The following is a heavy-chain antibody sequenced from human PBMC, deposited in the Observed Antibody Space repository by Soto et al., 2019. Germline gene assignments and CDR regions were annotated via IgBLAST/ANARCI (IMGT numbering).Heavy chain of an antibody. CDR1: GFTFSLYS. Sequence: EVQLVESGGGLVKPGGSLRLSCAASGFTFSLYSMIWVRQAPGKGLEWVASITSSSSYIYYEDSLKGRFTISRDNAKNSLFLQLDSLRAEDTAVYFCVRARSTDSRPDYWGQGTQVTVSS. CDR3: VRARSTDSRPDY. D-gene: IGHD3-22*01. J-gene: IGHJ4*02. V-gene: IGHV3-21*01. CDR2: ITSSSSYI.